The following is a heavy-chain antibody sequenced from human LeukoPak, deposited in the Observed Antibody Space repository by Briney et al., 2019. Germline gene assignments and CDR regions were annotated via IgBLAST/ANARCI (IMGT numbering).Heavy chain of an antibody. V-gene: IGHV3-23*01. CDR1: GVRFSSFV. J-gene: IGHJ4*02. Sequence: GGSLRLSCAASGVRFSSFVLHWVRQAPGKGLEWVSGITGSGGSTYYADSVKGRINISRDNSKKTLYLRMNTLRAEDTAVYFCVKAAGSGWHTPFDNWGQGTLVTVSS. CDR2: ITGSGGST. CDR3: VKAAGSGWHTPFDN. D-gene: IGHD6-19*01.